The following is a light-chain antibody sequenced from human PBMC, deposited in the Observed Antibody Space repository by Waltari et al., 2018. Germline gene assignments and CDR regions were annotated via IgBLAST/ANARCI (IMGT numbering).Light chain of an antibody. J-gene: IGKJ4*01. CDR3: QQYNNRPPVT. V-gene: IGKV3-15*01. Sequence: EIVMTQSPDTLAVSPGERATISCRASKSGSSNLAWYQQKSGQAPRLLIYGASTRATGIPARFSGSGSGTEFTLTISSLQSEDFALYYCQQYNNRPPVTFGGGTKVEIK. CDR1: KSGSSN. CDR2: GAS.